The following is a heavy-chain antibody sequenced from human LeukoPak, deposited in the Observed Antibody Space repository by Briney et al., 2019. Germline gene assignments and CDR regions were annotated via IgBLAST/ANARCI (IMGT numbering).Heavy chain of an antibody. CDR3: ARGFRRGGSGSYYNPFYFDY. J-gene: IGHJ4*02. CDR2: IGTAGDT. CDR1: GFTFSSYD. V-gene: IGHV3-13*01. D-gene: IGHD3-10*01. Sequence: GGSLRLSCAASGFTFSSYDMHWVRQATGKGLEWVSAIGTAGDTYYPGSVKGRFTISRENAKNSLYLQMNSLRAGDTAVYYCARGFRRGGSGSYYNPFYFDYWGQGTLVTVSS.